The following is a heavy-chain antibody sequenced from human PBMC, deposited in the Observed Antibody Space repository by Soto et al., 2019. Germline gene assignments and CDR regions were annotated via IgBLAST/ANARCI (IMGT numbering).Heavy chain of an antibody. Sequence: PSETLSLTCTVSGGSISSYYWSWIRQPPGKGLEWIGYIYYSGSTNYNPSLKSRVTISVDTSKNQFSLKLSSVTAADTAVYYCARGLGYCSGGSCYWFDPWGQGTLVTVSS. J-gene: IGHJ5*02. CDR2: IYYSGST. V-gene: IGHV4-59*01. D-gene: IGHD2-15*01. CDR3: ARGLGYCSGGSCYWFDP. CDR1: GGSISSYY.